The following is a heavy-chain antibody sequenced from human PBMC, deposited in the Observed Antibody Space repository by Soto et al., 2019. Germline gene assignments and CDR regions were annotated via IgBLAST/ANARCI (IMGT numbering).Heavy chain of an antibody. Sequence: EVQLLESGGGLVQPGGSLRLSCAASGFTFSSYAMSWVRQAPGKGLEWVSAISGSGGSTYYADSVKGRFTISRDNSKNTLYLQMNSLRAGDTAVYYCAKGVVLGLAGLDYWGQGTLVTVSS. CDR2: ISGSGGST. V-gene: IGHV3-23*01. CDR1: GFTFSSYA. D-gene: IGHD6-13*01. J-gene: IGHJ4*02. CDR3: AKGVVLGLAGLDY.